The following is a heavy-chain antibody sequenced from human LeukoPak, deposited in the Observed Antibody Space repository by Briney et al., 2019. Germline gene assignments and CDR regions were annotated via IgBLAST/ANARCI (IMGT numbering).Heavy chain of an antibody. V-gene: IGHV4-39*01. CDR2: IHHSGGT. CDR3: ARRYTVMVARYFDY. CDR1: KDSISGDSSN. J-gene: IGHJ4*02. D-gene: IGHD5-18*01. Sequence: PSETLSLTCTVSKDSISGDSSNWGWIRQPPGKGLEWIGSIHHSGGTYYNPSLKSRVTISVDTSKNQFSLKLSSVTAADTAVYYCARRYTVMVARYFDYWGQGTLVTVSS.